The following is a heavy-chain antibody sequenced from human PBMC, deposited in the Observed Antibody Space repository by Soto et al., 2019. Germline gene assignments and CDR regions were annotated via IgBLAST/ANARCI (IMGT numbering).Heavy chain of an antibody. CDR2: IWYDGSNK. CDR3: ARDVTIFPYGMDV. CDR1: GFTFSSYG. J-gene: IGHJ6*02. Sequence: PGGSLRLSCAASGFTFSSYGMHWVRQAPGKGLEWVAVIWYDGSNKYYADSVKGRFTISRDNSKNTLYLQMNSLRAEDTAVYYCARDVTIFPYGMDVWGQGTTVTVSS. V-gene: IGHV3-33*01. D-gene: IGHD3-3*01.